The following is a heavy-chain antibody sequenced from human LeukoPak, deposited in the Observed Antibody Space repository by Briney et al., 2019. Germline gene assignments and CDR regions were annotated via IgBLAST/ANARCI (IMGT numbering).Heavy chain of an antibody. CDR1: GGSISSGGYY. Sequence: SQTLSLTCTVSGGSISSGGYYWSWIRQHPGKGLEWIGYIYYSGSTNYNPSLKSRVTISVDTSKNQFSLKLSSVTAADTAVYYCARAGSIAAAVDYWGQGTLVTVSS. V-gene: IGHV4-31*03. CDR2: IYYSGST. D-gene: IGHD6-13*01. CDR3: ARAGSIAAAVDY. J-gene: IGHJ4*02.